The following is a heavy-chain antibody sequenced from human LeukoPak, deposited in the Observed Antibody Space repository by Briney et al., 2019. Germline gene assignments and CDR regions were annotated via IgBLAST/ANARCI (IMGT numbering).Heavy chain of an antibody. J-gene: IGHJ4*02. CDR1: GGTFSSYA. CDR3: ARDGGYYHFDY. CDR2: INAGNGNT. D-gene: IGHD3-22*01. Sequence: ASVKVSCKASGGTFSSYAISWVRQAPGQRLEWMGWINAGNGNTKYSQKFQGRVTITRDTSASTAYMELSSLRSEDTAVYYCARDGGYYHFDYWGQGTLVTVSS. V-gene: IGHV1-3*01.